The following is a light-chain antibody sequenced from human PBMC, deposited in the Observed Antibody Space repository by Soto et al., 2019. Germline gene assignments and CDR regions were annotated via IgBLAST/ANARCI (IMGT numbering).Light chain of an antibody. CDR3: QQYDNPSIT. J-gene: IGKJ5*01. CDR2: DAS. CDR1: QDISNY. V-gene: IGKV1-33*01. Sequence: DIQMTQSPSSLSASVGDRVTITCQASQDISNYLNWYQQKPGKAPKLLIYDASNLETGVPSRFSGSGSGTDFTLIISSLQPDDIATYYCQQYDNPSITFGQGTRLEIK.